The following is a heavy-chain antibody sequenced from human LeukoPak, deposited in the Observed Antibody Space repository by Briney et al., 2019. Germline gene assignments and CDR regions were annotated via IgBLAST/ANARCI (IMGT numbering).Heavy chain of an antibody. Sequence: SETLSLTCDVSNYYISSGSYWSWIRPTPGKGLEWIGSIYHTGSAYYSSSLQSRVTISVDTSKNQFSLKLSSVTAADTAVYYCARANDRGGTSPLDYWGQGALVTVSS. CDR2: IYHTGSA. CDR1: NYYISSGSY. V-gene: IGHV4-38-2*01. D-gene: IGHD2-2*01. CDR3: ARANDRGGTSPLDY. J-gene: IGHJ4*02.